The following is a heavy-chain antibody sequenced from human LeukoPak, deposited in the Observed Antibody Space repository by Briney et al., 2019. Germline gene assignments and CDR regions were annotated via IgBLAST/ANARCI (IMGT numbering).Heavy chain of an antibody. CDR3: ARASRAAMVFDY. V-gene: IGHV4-59*12. D-gene: IGHD5-18*01. CDR2: IYYSGST. J-gene: IGHJ4*02. Sequence: SKTLSLTCTVSGGSISSYYWSWIRQPPGKGLEWIGYIYYSGSTNYNPSLKSRVTISVDTSKNQFSLKLSSVTAADTAVYYCARASRAAMVFDYWGQGTLVTVSS. CDR1: GGSISSYY.